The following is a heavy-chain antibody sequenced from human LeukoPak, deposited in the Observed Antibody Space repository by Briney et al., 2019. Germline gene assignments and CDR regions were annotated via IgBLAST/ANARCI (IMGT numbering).Heavy chain of an antibody. Sequence: ASVKVSCKASGYTFTGYFMHWVRQAPGQGLEWMGRINPNSGGTNYAQKFQGGVTMTRDTSISTAYMELSGLRSDDTAVYYCARDLSSTSNWELDYWGQGTLVTVSS. V-gene: IGHV1-2*06. J-gene: IGHJ4*02. CDR2: INPNSGGT. CDR1: GYTFTGYF. D-gene: IGHD7-27*01. CDR3: ARDLSSTSNWELDY.